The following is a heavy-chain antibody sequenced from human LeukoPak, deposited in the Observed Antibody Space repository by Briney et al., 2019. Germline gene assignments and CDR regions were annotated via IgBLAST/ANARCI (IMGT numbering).Heavy chain of an antibody. CDR3: ARAKMYSSDWPVWWFDP. V-gene: IGHV4-39*01. CDR1: GGSISSSGYY. D-gene: IGHD6-25*01. J-gene: IGHJ5*02. CDR2: IYYSGST. Sequence: SETLSLTCTVSGGSISSSGYYWVWIRQPPGKGLEWIGSIYYSGSTYYNPSLKSRVTISVDTSKNQFSLKLSSVTAADTAVYYCARAKMYSSDWPVWWFDPWGQGTLVTVSS.